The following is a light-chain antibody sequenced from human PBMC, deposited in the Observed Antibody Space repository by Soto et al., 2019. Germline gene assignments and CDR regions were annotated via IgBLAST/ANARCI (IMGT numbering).Light chain of an antibody. Sequence: QSVLTQPPSASGTPGQRVTISCSGSSSNIGSNSVYWYQQFPGTAPKLLIYRNSQRPSGVPDRFSGSKSGTSASLAISGLRSEDEADYYCAAWDDSLSGYVFGTGTKVTAL. J-gene: IGLJ1*01. V-gene: IGLV1-47*01. CDR1: SSNIGSNS. CDR3: AAWDDSLSGYV. CDR2: RNS.